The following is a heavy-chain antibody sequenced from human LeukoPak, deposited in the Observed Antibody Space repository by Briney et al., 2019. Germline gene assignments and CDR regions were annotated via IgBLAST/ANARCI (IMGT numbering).Heavy chain of an antibody. J-gene: IGHJ4*02. CDR1: GGSISSSSYY. CDR2: FYYSGST. CDR3: ARGTGSWYVRDQYYFDY. D-gene: IGHD6-13*01. V-gene: IGHV4-39*07. Sequence: SETLSLTCTVSGGSISSSSYYWGWIRQPPGKGLEWIGSFYYSGSTYYNPSLKSRVTISVDTSKNQFYLKLSSVTAADTAVYYCARGTGSWYVRDQYYFDYWGQGTLVTVSS.